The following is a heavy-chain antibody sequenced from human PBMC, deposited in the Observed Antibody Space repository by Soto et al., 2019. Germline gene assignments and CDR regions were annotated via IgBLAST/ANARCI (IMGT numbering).Heavy chain of an antibody. CDR3: ASRKTTSDAFDF. D-gene: IGHD1-1*01. Sequence: GESLKISCKGSGYSFISQWIGWVRQMPGKGLEWIGAIYPGDSNTRYSPSFQGQVTISADKSVSTAYLQWSSLKASDTAIYYCASRKTTSDAFDFWGQGTMVTVS. J-gene: IGHJ3*01. CDR2: IYPGDSNT. CDR1: GYSFISQW. V-gene: IGHV5-51*01.